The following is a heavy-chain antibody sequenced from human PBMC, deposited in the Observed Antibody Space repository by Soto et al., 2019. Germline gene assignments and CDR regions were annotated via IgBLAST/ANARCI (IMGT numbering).Heavy chain of an antibody. Sequence: QVQLVQSGAEVKKPGASVKVSCKASGYTFTSYDINWVRQATGQGLEWMGWMNPNSGNTGYAQKFQGRGTMTRNTSISTDYMELSSLRSEDTAVYYCERVDDDVWSGYYPDAFDIWGQGTMVTVSS. CDR2: MNPNSGNT. J-gene: IGHJ3*02. CDR1: GYTFTSYD. CDR3: ERVDDDVWSGYYPDAFDI. V-gene: IGHV1-8*01. D-gene: IGHD3-3*01.